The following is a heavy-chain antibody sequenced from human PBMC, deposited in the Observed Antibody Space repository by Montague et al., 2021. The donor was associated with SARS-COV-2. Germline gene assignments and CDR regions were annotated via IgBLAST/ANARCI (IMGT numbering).Heavy chain of an antibody. D-gene: IGHD3-3*01. V-gene: IGHV4-38-2*02. CDR1: GYSISSGYY. CDR3: ARDVRYYDFWSGRAQTSPDY. CDR2: IYHSGST. J-gene: IGHJ4*02. Sequence: SETLSLTCTVSGYSISSGYYWGWIRQPPGKGLEWIGSIYHSGSTYYNPSLKSRVTISVDTSKNQFSLKLSSVTAADTAVYYCARDVRYYDFWSGRAQTSPDYWGQGTLGTVSS.